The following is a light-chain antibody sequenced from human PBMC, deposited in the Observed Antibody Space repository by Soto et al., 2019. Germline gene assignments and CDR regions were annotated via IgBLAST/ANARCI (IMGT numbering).Light chain of an antibody. Sequence: QSALTQPASVSVSPGQSSTISCTGTCSDIGRYNLVSWYQQHPGKPPKLMIYEATKRPSGVSNRFSGSKSGNTASLTISGLQAEDEADYYCSLYASTNTFMFGGGTKLTVL. J-gene: IGLJ3*02. CDR1: CSDIGRYNL. CDR3: SLYASTNTFM. CDR2: EAT. V-gene: IGLV2-23*02.